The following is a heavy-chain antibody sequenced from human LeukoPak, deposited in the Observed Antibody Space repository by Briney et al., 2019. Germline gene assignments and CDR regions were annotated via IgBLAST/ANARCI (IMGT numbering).Heavy chain of an antibody. CDR3: ASGNFYGASFDY. V-gene: IGHV1-2*02. D-gene: IGHD2/OR15-2a*01. J-gene: IGHJ4*02. Sequence: ASVKVSCKASGYTFTGYYMHWVRQAPGQGLEWMGWINPNSGGTNYAQKFQGRVTMTRDTSTSTVYMELSSLRSEDTAVYYCASGNFYGASFDYWGQGTLVTVSS. CDR2: INPNSGGT. CDR1: GYTFTGYY.